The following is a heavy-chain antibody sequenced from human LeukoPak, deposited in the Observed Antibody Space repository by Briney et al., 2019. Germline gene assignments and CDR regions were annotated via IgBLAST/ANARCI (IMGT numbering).Heavy chain of an antibody. J-gene: IGHJ5*02. CDR3: ARGYDSSGYYWRWFDP. V-gene: IGHV1-8*01. D-gene: IGHD3-22*01. CDR1: GYTFTSYD. CDR2: MNPNSGNT. Sequence: VASVKVSCKASGYTFTSYDINWVRQATGQGLEWMGWMNPNSGNTGYAQKFQGRVTMTRNTSISTAYMELSSLRSEDTAVYYCARGYDSSGYYWRWFDPWGQGTLVTVSS.